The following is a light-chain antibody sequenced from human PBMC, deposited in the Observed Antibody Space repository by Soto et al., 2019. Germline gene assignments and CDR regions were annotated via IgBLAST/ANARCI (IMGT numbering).Light chain of an antibody. CDR3: SAWDASLNGYV. V-gene: IGLV1-44*01. CDR2: SNY. Sequence: QSVLTQPPSASGTPGQRVTISCSGSSSNIGSKTVNWYQQLPGTAPKLLIYSNYQRPSGVPDRFSGSKSGTSASLAISGLQSEDEADYYCSAWDASLNGYVSGPGTKVTVL. J-gene: IGLJ1*01. CDR1: SSNIGSKT.